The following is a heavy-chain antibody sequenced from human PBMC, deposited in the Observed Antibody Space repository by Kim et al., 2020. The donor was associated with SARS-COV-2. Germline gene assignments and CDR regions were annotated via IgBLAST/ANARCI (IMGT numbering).Heavy chain of an antibody. V-gene: IGHV3-73*01. CDR3: TRDPDTYIGVRDALDI. D-gene: IGHD5-12*01. J-gene: IGHJ3*02. Sequence: SGKGRFTISRDDAKSPLYLQMNSLKTEDTAVYYCTRDPDTYIGVRDALDIWGQGTMVTVSS.